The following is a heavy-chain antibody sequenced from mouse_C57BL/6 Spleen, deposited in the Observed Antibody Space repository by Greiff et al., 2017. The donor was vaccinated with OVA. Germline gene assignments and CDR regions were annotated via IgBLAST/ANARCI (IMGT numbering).Heavy chain of an antibody. V-gene: IGHV1-82*01. CDR2: IYPGDGDT. CDR3: ARLLRQYFDY. J-gene: IGHJ2*01. CDR1: GYAFSSSW. D-gene: IGHD2-12*01. Sequence: QVQLQQSGPELVKPGASVKISCKASGYAFSSSWMNWVKQRPGKGLEWIGRIYPGDGDTNYNGKFKGKATLTADKSSSTAYMQLRSLTSEDSAVYFCARLLRQYFDYWGQGTTLTVSS.